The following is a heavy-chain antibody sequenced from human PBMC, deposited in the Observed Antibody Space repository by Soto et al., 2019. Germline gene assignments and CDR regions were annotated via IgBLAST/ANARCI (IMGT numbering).Heavy chain of an antibody. CDR1: GFTFSSYG. D-gene: IGHD5-12*01. Sequence: QVQLVESGGGVVQPGRSLRLSCAASGFTFSSYGMHWVRQAPGKGLEWVAVIAYDGSNKYYADSVKGRFTISRDNSKNTLYLQMNSLRAEDTAVYYCAKESGYDSLEYFDYWGQGTLVTVSS. J-gene: IGHJ4*02. CDR3: AKESGYDSLEYFDY. CDR2: IAYDGSNK. V-gene: IGHV3-30*18.